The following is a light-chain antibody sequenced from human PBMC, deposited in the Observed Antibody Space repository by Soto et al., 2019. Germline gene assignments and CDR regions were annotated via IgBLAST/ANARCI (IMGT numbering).Light chain of an antibody. J-gene: IGKJ1*01. CDR2: GAS. CDR1: QSVSSSY. Sequence: EIVLTQSPGTLSLSPGERATLSCRASQSVSSSYLAWYQQKPDQAPRLLIYGASSRATGIPDRFSGSGSGTDFTLTISRLEPEDFAVYYCQQYGSSWWTFGQGTKVEIK. V-gene: IGKV3-20*01. CDR3: QQYGSSWWT.